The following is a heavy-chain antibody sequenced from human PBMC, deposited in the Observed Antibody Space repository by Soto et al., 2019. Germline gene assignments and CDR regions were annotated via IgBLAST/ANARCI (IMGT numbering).Heavy chain of an antibody. CDR3: ARTRYYYGSVPKIYYFDY. CDR2: IYYSGST. V-gene: IGHV4-39*01. J-gene: IGHJ4*02. Sequence: SETLSLTCTVSGGSISSSSYYWGWIRQPPGKGLEWIGSIYYSGSTYYNSSLKSRVTISVDTSKNQFSLKLSSVTAADTAVYYCARTRYYYGSVPKIYYFDYWGQGTLVTVSS. CDR1: GGSISSSSYY. D-gene: IGHD3-10*01.